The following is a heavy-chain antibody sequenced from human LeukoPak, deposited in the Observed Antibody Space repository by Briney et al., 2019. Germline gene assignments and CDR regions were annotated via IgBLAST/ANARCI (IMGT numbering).Heavy chain of an antibody. D-gene: IGHD2-15*01. CDR3: ARLGYCSGGSCPGSWFDP. Sequence: SETLSLTCTVSGGSISSGSYYWNWIRQPPGKGLEWIGYIYHSGSTYYNPSLKSRVTISVDRSKNQFSLKLSSVTAADTAVYYCARLGYCSGGSCPGSWFDPWGQGTLVTVSS. V-gene: IGHV4-30-2*01. CDR1: GGSISSGSYY. J-gene: IGHJ5*02. CDR2: IYHSGST.